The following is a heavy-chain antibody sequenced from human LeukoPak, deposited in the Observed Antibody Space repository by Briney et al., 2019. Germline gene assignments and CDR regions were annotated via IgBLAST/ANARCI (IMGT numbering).Heavy chain of an antibody. J-gene: IGHJ4*02. D-gene: IGHD3-10*01. CDR1: GGSFSGYY. V-gene: IGHV4-34*01. CDR3: ARVYGSGSYYFDY. CDR2: INHSGST. Sequence: TETLSLTCAVYGGSFSGYYWSWIRQPPGKGLEWMGEINHSGSTNYNPSLKSRVTISVDTSKNQFSLKLSSVTAADTAVYYCARVYGSGSYYFDYWGQGTLVTVSS.